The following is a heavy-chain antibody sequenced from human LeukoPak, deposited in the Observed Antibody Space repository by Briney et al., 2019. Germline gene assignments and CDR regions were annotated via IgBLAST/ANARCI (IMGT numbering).Heavy chain of an antibody. Sequence: ASVKVSCRASGYSFTNNYIHWVRQAPGQGLEWMGMIYPRDGSTSYAQRFQDRVTVTRDTSTSTVHMELSGLRAEDTALYYCARDQEGFDYWGQGTLVTVSS. J-gene: IGHJ4*02. CDR1: GYSFTNNY. V-gene: IGHV1-46*01. CDR3: ARDQEGFDY. CDR2: IYPRDGST.